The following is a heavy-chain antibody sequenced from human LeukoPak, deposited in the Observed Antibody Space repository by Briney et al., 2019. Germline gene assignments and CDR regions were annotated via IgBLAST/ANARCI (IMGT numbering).Heavy chain of an antibody. J-gene: IGHJ4*02. V-gene: IGHV1-8*01. CDR3: ARGKGKAARPNY. CDR2: MNPNSGNT. Sequence: ASVTLSCNASGYTFTSYDINSVRQATGQGLEWMGWMNPNSGNTGYAQKFQGRVTMTRNTSISTAYMELSSLRSEDTAVYYCARGKGKAARPNYWGQGTLVTVSS. D-gene: IGHD2-2*01. CDR1: GYTFTSYD.